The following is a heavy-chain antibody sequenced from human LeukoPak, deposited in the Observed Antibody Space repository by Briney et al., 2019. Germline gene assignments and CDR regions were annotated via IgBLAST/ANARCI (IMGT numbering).Heavy chain of an antibody. CDR2: ISWNGGDT. J-gene: IGHJ4*02. CDR3: AKDSRWGYSSGGYYFDY. D-gene: IGHD6-19*01. CDR1: GFTFDDYG. Sequence: GGSLRLSCAASGFTFDDYGMSWVRQVPGKGLEWVAGISWNGGDTAYEDSVKGRFTISRDNAKNSLYLQMNSLRAEDTALYYCAKDSRWGYSSGGYYFDYWGQGTLVTVSS. V-gene: IGHV3-20*04.